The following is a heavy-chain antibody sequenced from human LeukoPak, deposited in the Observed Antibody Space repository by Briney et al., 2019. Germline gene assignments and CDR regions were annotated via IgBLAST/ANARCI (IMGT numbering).Heavy chain of an antibody. CDR3: ARIIAMAEDFDY. CDR1: GGTFRTYP. V-gene: IGHV1-69*05. Sequence: ASVKVSCKASGGTFRTYPISWVRQAPGQGLEWMGGLTHIFRRTNYTQKFQERLIITTDESYSTAYMELSRLRSDDTAVYYCARIIAMAEDFDYWGQGTLVTVSS. D-gene: IGHD6-19*01. J-gene: IGHJ4*02. CDR2: LTHIFRRT.